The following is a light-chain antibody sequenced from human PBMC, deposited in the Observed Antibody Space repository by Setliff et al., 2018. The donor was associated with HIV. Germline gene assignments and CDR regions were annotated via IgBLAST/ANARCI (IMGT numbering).Light chain of an antibody. CDR2: NTK. V-gene: IGLV8-61*01. CDR3: VLYMGSGISE. Sequence: QTVVTQEPSFSVSPGGTVTLTCGLSSGSVSTNYYPSWYQQTPGQPPRALIYNTKTRSSGVPARFSGSIFGYKAALTITGAQADDESDYYCVLYMGSGISEFGGGTKVTVL. CDR1: SGSVSTNYY. J-gene: IGLJ2*01.